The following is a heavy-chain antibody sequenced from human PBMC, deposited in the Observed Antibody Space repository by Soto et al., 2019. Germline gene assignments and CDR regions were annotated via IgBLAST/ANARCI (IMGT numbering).Heavy chain of an antibody. CDR3: ARDQITCSSTGCYDPWFDP. V-gene: IGHV1-8*01. CDR1: GYTFTSYD. Sequence: ASVRVSCKASGYTFTSYDINWVRQATGQGLEWMGWMNPNSGNTGYAQKFQGRVTMTRNTSISTAYMELSSLRSEDTAVYYCARDQITCSSTGCYDPWFDPWGQGTLVTVSS. CDR2: MNPNSGNT. D-gene: IGHD2-2*01. J-gene: IGHJ5*02.